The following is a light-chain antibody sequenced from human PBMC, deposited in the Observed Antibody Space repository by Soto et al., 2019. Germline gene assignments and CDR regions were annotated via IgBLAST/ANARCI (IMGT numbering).Light chain of an antibody. CDR2: GAS. Sequence: ELVMTQSPATLSVSPGERATLSCRASQSVTSNLAWYQQKPGQTPRLLIYGASTRATGIPARFSGSGYGTECTLTIDSLQSEDFAVYYCQQYNDWPLTFGPGTTVDIK. V-gene: IGKV3-15*01. CDR1: QSVTSN. CDR3: QQYNDWPLT. J-gene: IGKJ3*01.